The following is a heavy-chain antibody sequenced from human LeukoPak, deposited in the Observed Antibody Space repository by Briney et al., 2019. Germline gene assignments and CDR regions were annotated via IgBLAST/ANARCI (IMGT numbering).Heavy chain of an antibody. CDR3: ARDISFDS. CDR2: TYYRSKWYN. CDR1: GDSVSSTGAA. Sequence: SQTLSLTCAISGDSVSSTGAAWNWIRQSPSRGLKWLGRTYYRSKWYNEYAISVKSRITIDPDTSNNQSSLQLNSVTSEDTGVYYCARDISFDSWGQGTLVTVSS. J-gene: IGHJ4*02. V-gene: IGHV6-1*01.